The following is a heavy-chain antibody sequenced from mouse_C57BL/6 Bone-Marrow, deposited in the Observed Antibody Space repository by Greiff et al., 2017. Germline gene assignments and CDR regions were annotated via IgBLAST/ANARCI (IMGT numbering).Heavy chain of an antibody. Sequence: VQLQQSGAELARPGASVKLSCKASGYTFTGYGISWVKQRTGQGLEWIGTIYPRSGNTYYNEKFKGKATLTADKSSRTAYLELRSLPSEDSAVYWCVGRYDAMDYWGQGTSVTVSS. V-gene: IGHV1-81*01. J-gene: IGHJ4*01. CDR3: VGRYDAMDY. CDR2: IYPRSGNT. CDR1: GYTFTGYG.